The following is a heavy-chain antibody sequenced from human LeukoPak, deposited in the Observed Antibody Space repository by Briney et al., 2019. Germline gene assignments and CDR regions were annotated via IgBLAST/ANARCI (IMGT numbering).Heavy chain of an antibody. CDR2: INAGNGNT. J-gene: IGHJ4*02. D-gene: IGHD5-12*01. CDR1: VYTFTSYA. Sequence: ASVTVSFKASVYTFTSYAMHWVRQAPGQRLEWMGWINAGNGNTKCSQKFQGRVTITRDTSASTAYMELSSLRSEDTAVYYCAVEGGYDLDYFDYWGQGTLVTVSS. V-gene: IGHV1-3*01. CDR3: AVEGGYDLDYFDY.